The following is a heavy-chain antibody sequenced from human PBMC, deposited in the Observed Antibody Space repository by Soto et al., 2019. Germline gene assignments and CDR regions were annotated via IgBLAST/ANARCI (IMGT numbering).Heavy chain of an antibody. CDR2: FRESGGTT. CDR1: GFGFTFSTSA. J-gene: IGHJ4*03. Sequence: PGGSLRLSCAASGFGFTFSTSAMSWVRQAPGKGLEWVSTFRESGGTTHYANSVKGRFTISRDTSKNMLYLQMNSLRAEDTAIYDCAKESHGAIISPSCDSWGHGTRVRVSS. CDR3: AKESHGAIISPSCDS. V-gene: IGHV3-23*01. D-gene: IGHD2-2*01.